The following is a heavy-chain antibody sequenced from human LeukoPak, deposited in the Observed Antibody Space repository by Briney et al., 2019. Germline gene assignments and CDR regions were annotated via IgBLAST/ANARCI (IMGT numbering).Heavy chain of an antibody. CDR1: GYTFTSYY. V-gene: IGHV1-46*01. J-gene: IGHJ3*02. CDR2: INHTVGDT. D-gene: IGHD6-25*01. CDR3: ARYGFSSVWQGGWHAFDI. Sequence: ASVKVSCKASGYTFTSYYVHWVRQAPGQGLQWMGIINHTVGDTIYAQRFQGRVTMTRDMSTSTVYMELSSLRSEDTAVYYCARYGFSSVWQGGWHAFDIWGHGTMVTVSS.